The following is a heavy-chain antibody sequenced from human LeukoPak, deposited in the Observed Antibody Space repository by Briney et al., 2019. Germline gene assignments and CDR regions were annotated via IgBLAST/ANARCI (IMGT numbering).Heavy chain of an antibody. J-gene: IGHJ5*02. CDR2: IRPSGDNT. Sequence: GGSLRLSCAVSGFTFSSYDMTWVRQAPGRGLEWVSSIRPSGDNTYYGDSVKGRFTISRDNSKNTVYLQMNNMRVDDTAVYYCARVAGWHWFDPWGQGTLATVSS. CDR1: GFTFSSYD. V-gene: IGHV3-23*01. D-gene: IGHD6-19*01. CDR3: ARVAGWHWFDP.